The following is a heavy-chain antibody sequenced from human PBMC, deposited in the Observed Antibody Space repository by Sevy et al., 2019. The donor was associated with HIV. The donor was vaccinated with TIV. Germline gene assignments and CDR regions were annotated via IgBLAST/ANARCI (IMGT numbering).Heavy chain of an antibody. CDR3: ARKGGAYDIGFDP. CDR2: ISSSGTTI. J-gene: IGHJ5*02. D-gene: IGHD3-22*01. CDR1: GFTFSSYE. V-gene: IGHV3-48*03. Sequence: LSLTCAASGFTFSSYEMTWVRQTPGKGLEWVSSISSSGTTIYYGDSVEGRFTISRDNPKNSLYLQMNSLRAEETAVYYCARKGGAYDIGFDPWGQGTLVTVSS.